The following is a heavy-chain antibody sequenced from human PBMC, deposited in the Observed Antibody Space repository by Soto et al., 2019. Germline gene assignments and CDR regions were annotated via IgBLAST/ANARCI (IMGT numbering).Heavy chain of an antibody. J-gene: IGHJ4*02. CDR2: TYHVGIP. CDR1: GGSISSSNW. Sequence: PSETLSLTCTVSGGSISSSNWWTWVRQAPGKGLEWIGETYHVGIPSYNPSLKGRVSISVDKSNNQFSLKLSSVTAADTAVYYCAREGGGYCSGGSCQVDYWGQGTLVTVSS. D-gene: IGHD2-15*01. CDR3: AREGGGYCSGGSCQVDY. V-gene: IGHV4-4*02.